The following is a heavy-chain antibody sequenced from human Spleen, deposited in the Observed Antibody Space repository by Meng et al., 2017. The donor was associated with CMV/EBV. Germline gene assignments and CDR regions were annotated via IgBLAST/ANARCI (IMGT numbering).Heavy chain of an antibody. Sequence: ASVKVSCKASGYTFADYYMQWVRQAPGQGLEWLGWIIPNSGGTNSAQKFQGRVTLTRDTSISTAYMELSRLRSDDTAVYYCATRRDGYNQPDYWGQGTLVTVSS. D-gene: IGHD5-24*01. CDR1: GYTFADYY. CDR3: ATRRDGYNQPDY. J-gene: IGHJ4*02. CDR2: IIPNSGGT. V-gene: IGHV1-2*02.